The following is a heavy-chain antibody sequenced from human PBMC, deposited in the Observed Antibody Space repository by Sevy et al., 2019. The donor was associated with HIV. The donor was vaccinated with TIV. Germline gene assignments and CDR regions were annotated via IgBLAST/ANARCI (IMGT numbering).Heavy chain of an antibody. CDR2: ISWNGGSI. Sequence: GGSLRLSCATSGFTFDDYTMHWVRQAPGKGLEWVSGISWNGGSIGYADSVKGRFTISRDNAKNSLYLQMNSLRAEDKALYYCAKDISGEGEASYYFDYWGQGTQVTVSS. V-gene: IGHV3-9*01. CDR3: AKDISGEGEASYYFDY. CDR1: GFTFDDYT. J-gene: IGHJ4*02. D-gene: IGHD3-10*01.